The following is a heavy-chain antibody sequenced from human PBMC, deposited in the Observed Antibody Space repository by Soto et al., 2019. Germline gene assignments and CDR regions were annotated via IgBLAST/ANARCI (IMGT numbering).Heavy chain of an antibody. J-gene: IGHJ5*02. Sequence: SETLSRTCTVSGGSISSYYWSWSRQPPGKGLEWIGYIYYSGSTNYNPSLKSRVTISVDTSKNQFSLKLSSVTAADTAVYYCARMTAAGTEWFDPWGQGTLVTVSS. D-gene: IGHD6-13*01. V-gene: IGHV4-59*01. CDR3: ARMTAAGTEWFDP. CDR1: GGSISSYY. CDR2: IYYSGST.